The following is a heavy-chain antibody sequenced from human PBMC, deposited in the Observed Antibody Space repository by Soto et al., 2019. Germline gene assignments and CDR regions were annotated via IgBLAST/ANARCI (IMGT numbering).Heavy chain of an antibody. Sequence: GGSQRVSCTAAGCPFVDYARSWFRQATGKGLEWVGFIRSKAYGGTTEYAASVKGRFTISRDDSKSIAYLQMNSLKTEDTAVYYCTRGGIQLWLDGPGPMPRQAGFYYYYYYMDVWGKGTTVTVSS. CDR1: GCPFVDYA. CDR3: TRGGIQLWLDGPGPMPRQAGFYYYYYYMDV. V-gene: IGHV3-49*03. J-gene: IGHJ6*03. D-gene: IGHD5-18*01. CDR2: IRSKAYGGTT.